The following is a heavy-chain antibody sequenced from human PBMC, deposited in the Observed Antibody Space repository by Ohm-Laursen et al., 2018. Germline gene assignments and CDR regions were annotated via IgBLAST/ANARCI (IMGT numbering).Heavy chain of an antibody. CDR2: IYSGGST. CDR1: GFTVSSNY. D-gene: IGHD3-3*01. CDR3: ARDRWYYDFWSGFPYYYYGMDV. V-gene: IGHV3-66*01. Sequence: SLRLSCAASGFTVSSNYMSWVRQAPGKGLEWVSVIYSGGSTYYADSVKGRFTISRDNSKNTLYLQMNSLRAEDTAVYYRARDRWYYDFWSGFPYYYYGMDVWGQGTTVTVSS. J-gene: IGHJ6*02.